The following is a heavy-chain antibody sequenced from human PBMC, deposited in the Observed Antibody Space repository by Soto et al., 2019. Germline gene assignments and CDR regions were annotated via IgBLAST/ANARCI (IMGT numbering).Heavy chain of an antibody. Sequence: GGSLRLSCAASGFTFSSYGMHWVRQAPGKGLEWVAVIWYDGSNKYYADSVKGRFTISRDNSKNTLYLQMNSLRAEDTAVYYCARDLKDYDSSGHLDYWGQGTLVTVSS. J-gene: IGHJ4*02. CDR3: ARDLKDYDSSGHLDY. CDR1: GFTFSSYG. CDR2: IWYDGSNK. V-gene: IGHV3-33*01. D-gene: IGHD3-22*01.